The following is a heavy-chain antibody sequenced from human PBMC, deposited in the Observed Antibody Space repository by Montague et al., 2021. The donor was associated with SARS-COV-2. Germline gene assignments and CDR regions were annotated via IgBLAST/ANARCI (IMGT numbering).Heavy chain of an antibody. J-gene: IGHJ4*02. CDR1: GYSISSGYY. V-gene: IGHV4-38-2*02. CDR2: IYHSGST. Sequence: SETLSLTCTVSGYSISSGYYWGWIRQPPGKGLEWIGSIYHSGSTYYNPSLKSRVTISVDTSKSQFSLKLSSVTAADTAVYYCARSQDCSTTSCHFDYWGQGTLVTVSS. CDR3: ARSQDCSTTSCHFDY. D-gene: IGHD2-2*01.